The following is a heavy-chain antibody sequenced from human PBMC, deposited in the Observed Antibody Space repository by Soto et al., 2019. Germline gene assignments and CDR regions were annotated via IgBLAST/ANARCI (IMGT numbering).Heavy chain of an antibody. J-gene: IGHJ4*02. CDR2: INHSGST. CDR3: AGTYYYDSSGYWDFDY. CDR1: GGSFSGYY. V-gene: IGHV4-34*01. Sequence: PSETLSLTCAVYGGSFSGYYWSWIRQPPGKGLEWIGEINHSGSTNYNPSLKSRVTISVDTSKNQFSLKLSSVTAADTAVYYCAGTYYYDSSGYWDFDYWGQGTLVTVSS. D-gene: IGHD3-22*01.